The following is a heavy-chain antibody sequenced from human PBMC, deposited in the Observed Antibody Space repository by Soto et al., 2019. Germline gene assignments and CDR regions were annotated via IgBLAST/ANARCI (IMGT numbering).Heavy chain of an antibody. CDR1: GGSFSTYY. CDR3: ARVKGVAAAGNWFDP. D-gene: IGHD6-13*01. Sequence: PSETLSLTCAVYGGSFSTYYWIWIRQPPGKGLEWIGEINHSGSTNYNPSLKSRVTISVDTSKNQFSLKLSSVTAADTAVYYCARVKGVAAAGNWFDPWGQGTLVTVSS. V-gene: IGHV4-34*01. J-gene: IGHJ5*02. CDR2: INHSGST.